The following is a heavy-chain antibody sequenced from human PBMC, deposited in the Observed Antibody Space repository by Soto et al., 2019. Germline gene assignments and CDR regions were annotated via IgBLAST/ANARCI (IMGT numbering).Heavy chain of an antibody. V-gene: IGHV2-5*02. Sequence: QITLNESGPTVVRPTETLTLTCRFSGFSLTTSGVGVGWVRQSPGKAPEWLALSYWDDDKRSSETLKSRLTITKDTSKNQVVLTVANLDPTDTATYYCAHRVLRTVFGLVTTTAIYFDFWGQGTPVAVSS. D-gene: IGHD3-3*01. J-gene: IGHJ4*02. CDR3: AHRVLRTVFGLVTTTAIYFDF. CDR1: GFSLTTSGVG. CDR2: SYWDDDK.